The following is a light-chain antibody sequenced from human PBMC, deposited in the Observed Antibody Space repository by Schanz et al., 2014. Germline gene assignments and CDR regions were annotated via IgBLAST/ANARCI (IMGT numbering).Light chain of an antibody. CDR3: NSYTTIATLM. Sequence: QSALTQPRSVSGSPGQSVTISCTGTSSDVGGYNYVSWYQHHPGKVPKLLIYDVTNRPSGVSNRFSGSKSGNTASLTISGLQAEDEADYYCNSYTTIATLMFGGGTKLTVL. CDR1: SSDVGGYNY. V-gene: IGLV2-14*03. CDR2: DVT. J-gene: IGLJ3*02.